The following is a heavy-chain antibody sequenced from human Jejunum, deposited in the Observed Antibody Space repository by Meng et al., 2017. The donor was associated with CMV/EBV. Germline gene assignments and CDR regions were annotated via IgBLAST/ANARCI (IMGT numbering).Heavy chain of an antibody. CDR2: IGSSGSPI. V-gene: IGHV3-23*01. CDR3: AKKRTHTLVREFDY. Sequence: SGIPVNSYSMNWVRQTPAKGLEWLAVIGSSGSPIYYLDSVKGRFTIFRDNSKNTVYLQLNDLRADDTAVYYCAKKRTHTLVREFDYWGQGTLVTVSS. D-gene: IGHD2-8*02. CDR1: GIPVNSYS. J-gene: IGHJ4*02.